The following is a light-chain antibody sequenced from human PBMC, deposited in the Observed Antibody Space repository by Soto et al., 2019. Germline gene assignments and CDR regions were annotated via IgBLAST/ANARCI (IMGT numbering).Light chain of an antibody. CDR3: QQYDVSPYT. CDR2: GAS. Sequence: EIVLTQSPATLSLSPGERATLSCRASQSVSSYLAWYQQSPGQAPRLLIYGASSRATGIPDRFSGSGSGTDFTLTISRLEPEDFAVYYCQQYDVSPYTFGQGTKVDIK. V-gene: IGKV3-20*01. J-gene: IGKJ2*01. CDR1: QSVSSY.